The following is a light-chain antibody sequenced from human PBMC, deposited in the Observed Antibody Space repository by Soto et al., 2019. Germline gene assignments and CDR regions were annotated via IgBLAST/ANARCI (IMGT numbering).Light chain of an antibody. CDR3: QVWDRSSDNWV. CDR2: DDS. V-gene: IGLV3-21*02. J-gene: IGLJ3*02. Sequence: SYELTQPPSVSVAPGPTATTTCGGSNIGSKSVHWYQQKPVQAPVLVVFDDSDRPSGIPGRFSGSNFVETATRTISGVEAGDEADYYCQVWDRSSDNWVFGGGTK. CDR1: NIGSKS.